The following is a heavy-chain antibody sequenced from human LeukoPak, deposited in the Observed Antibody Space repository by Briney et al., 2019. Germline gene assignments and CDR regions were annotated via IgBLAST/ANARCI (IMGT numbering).Heavy chain of an antibody. J-gene: IGHJ4*02. CDR1: GFTFSNYA. CDR3: AKWGDYDVLTGYYVPDY. V-gene: IGHV3-23*01. Sequence: GASLRLSCAASGFTFSNYAVSWVRQAPGKGLEWVSAILASGSSTYYADSVKGRFTVSRDNPKSTLYLQMNSLRAEDTALYYCAKWGDYDVLTGYYVPDYWGQGTLVTVSS. CDR2: ILASGSST. D-gene: IGHD3-9*01.